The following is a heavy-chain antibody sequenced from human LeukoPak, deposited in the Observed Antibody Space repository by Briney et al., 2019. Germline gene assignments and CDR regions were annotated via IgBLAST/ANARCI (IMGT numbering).Heavy chain of an antibody. V-gene: IGHV3-23*01. CDR1: GFTFSSYV. D-gene: IGHD3-9*01. CDR2: IGGSGKNI. CDR3: AKDRGYFEVFDY. Sequence: GGSLRLSRAASGFTFSSYVMGWVRQAPGKGLEWVSGIGGSGKNIYYADSVKGRFTISRDNSKNTLYLQMNSLRAEDSAVYYCAKDRGYFEVFDYWGQGTLVTVSS. J-gene: IGHJ4*02.